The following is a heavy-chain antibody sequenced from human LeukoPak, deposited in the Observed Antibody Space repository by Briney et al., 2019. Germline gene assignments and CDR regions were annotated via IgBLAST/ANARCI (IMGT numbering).Heavy chain of an antibody. J-gene: IGHJ4*02. Sequence: SVKVSCKASGGTFSSYAISWVRQAPGQGLEWMGGIIPIFGTANYAQKFQGRVTITTDESTSTAYMELSSLRSEDTAVYYCARGPGSGSRYFDYWGQGTLVTVSS. CDR3: ARGPGSGSRYFDY. D-gene: IGHD1-26*01. CDR2: IIPIFGTA. V-gene: IGHV1-69*05. CDR1: GGTFSSYA.